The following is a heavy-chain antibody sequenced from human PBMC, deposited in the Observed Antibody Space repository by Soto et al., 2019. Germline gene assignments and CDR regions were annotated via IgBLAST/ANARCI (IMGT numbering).Heavy chain of an antibody. CDR1: GFTFSSYA. V-gene: IGHV3-23*01. J-gene: IGHJ4*02. D-gene: IGHD4-17*01. CDR3: ANSRYGDYGPYFDY. Sequence: PGGSLRLSCAASGFTFSSYAMSWVRQAPGKGLEWVSAISGSGGSTYYADSVKGRFTISRDNSKNTLYLQMNSLRAEDTAVYYCANSRYGDYGPYFDYWGQGTLVTVSS. CDR2: ISGSGGST.